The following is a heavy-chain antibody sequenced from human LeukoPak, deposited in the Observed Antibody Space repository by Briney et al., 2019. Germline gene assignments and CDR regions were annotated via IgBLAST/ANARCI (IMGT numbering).Heavy chain of an antibody. V-gene: IGHV1-18*01. CDR3: ARDLGLPRLNSFDY. CDR2: ISGYNGDT. D-gene: IGHD3/OR15-3a*01. Sequence: GASVKVSCKASGYSFTSYGISWVRQAPGQGLEWMGWISGYNGDTKYVQKFQGRVTLITDTSTSTVYMELRNLRSDDTAMYYCARDLGLPRLNSFDYWGQGTLVTVSS. J-gene: IGHJ4*02. CDR1: GYSFTSYG.